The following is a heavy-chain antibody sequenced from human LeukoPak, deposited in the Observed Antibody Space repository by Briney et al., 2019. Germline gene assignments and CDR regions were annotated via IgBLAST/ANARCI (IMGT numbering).Heavy chain of an antibody. CDR3: ARDAYCSSTSCYLDV. Sequence: PGGSLRLSCAASGFTFSSYAMHWVRQAPGKGLEWVAVISYDGSNKYYADSVKGRLTISRDKSKNTVSLQMNSLRAEDTAVYYCARDAYCSSTSCYLDVWGKGTTVTVSS. D-gene: IGHD2-2*01. J-gene: IGHJ6*03. V-gene: IGHV3-30-3*01. CDR1: GFTFSSYA. CDR2: ISYDGSNK.